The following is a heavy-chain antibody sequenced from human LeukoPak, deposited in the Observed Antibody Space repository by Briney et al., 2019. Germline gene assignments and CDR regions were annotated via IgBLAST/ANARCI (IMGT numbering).Heavy chain of an antibody. Sequence: GGSLKLSCAASGFTFSGSAMHWVRQAPGKGLEWVGRIRSNLNSYATAYAASVKGRFTISRDDSKSTAYLQMNSLKTEGTAVYYCTSGPNYFDYWAQGTLVTVSS. V-gene: IGHV3-73*01. J-gene: IGHJ4*02. CDR2: IRSNLNSYAT. CDR3: TSGPNYFDY. CDR1: GFTFSGSA.